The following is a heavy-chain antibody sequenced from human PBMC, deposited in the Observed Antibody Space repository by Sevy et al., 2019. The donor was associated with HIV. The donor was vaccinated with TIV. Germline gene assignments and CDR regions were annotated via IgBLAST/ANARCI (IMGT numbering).Heavy chain of an antibody. V-gene: IGHV3-30-3*01. J-gene: IGHJ6*02. D-gene: IGHD6-6*01. CDR2: ISYDGSNK. CDR1: GFTFSSYA. CDR3: ARDVSSSPGYYYYGMDV. Sequence: GWSLRLSCAASGFTFSSYAMHWVRQAPGKGLEWVAVISYDGSNKYYADSVKGRFTISRDNSKKMLYLQMNSLRAEDKAVYYCARDVSSSPGYYYYGMDVWGQGTTVTVSS.